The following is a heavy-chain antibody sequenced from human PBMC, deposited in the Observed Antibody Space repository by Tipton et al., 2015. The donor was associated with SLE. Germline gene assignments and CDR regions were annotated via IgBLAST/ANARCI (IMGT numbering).Heavy chain of an antibody. CDR3: ARQDFWNDPFDY. V-gene: IGHV3-66*04. CDR2: IYRAGTT. Sequence: SLRLSCAASGFTFSTYPLHWVRQAPGKGLEWVSIIYRAGTTYYGDSAKGRFIISRDTSNDMVYLQMNSLRPDDTAVYYCARQDFWNDPFDYWGRGTLVTVSS. CDR1: GFTFSTYP. J-gene: IGHJ4*02. D-gene: IGHD1-1*01.